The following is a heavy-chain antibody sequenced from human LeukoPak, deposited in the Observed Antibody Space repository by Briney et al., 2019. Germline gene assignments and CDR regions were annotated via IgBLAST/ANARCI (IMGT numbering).Heavy chain of an antibody. CDR1: GGSLTSYY. CDR2: IYYSGST. J-gene: IGHJ5*02. CDR3: ARDKLSFGSRYNWFDP. D-gene: IGHD3-16*01. V-gene: IGHV4-59*01. Sequence: PPETLSLTCTLSGGSLTSYYWSWIRPPPRGGLEWVGYIYYSGSTNYNTSLKSRVTISVDTSKNQFSLKLSSVTAADTAVYYCARDKLSFGSRYNWFDPWGQGSLVTVSS.